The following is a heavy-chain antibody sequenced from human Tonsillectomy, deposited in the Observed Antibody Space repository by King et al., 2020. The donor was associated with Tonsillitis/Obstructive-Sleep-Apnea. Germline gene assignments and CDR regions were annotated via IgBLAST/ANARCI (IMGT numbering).Heavy chain of an antibody. CDR2: IIGDGVTQ. Sequence: VQLLESGGVVVQPGGSLRLSCAASGFTFSDYSMNWVRQAPGKGLEWVSRIIGDGVTQYYAVSGKGRFTISRDNSKNSLYLQMNSLRSEDTALYYCAKGRTFYYYYMDVWGKGTTVTVSS. CDR1: GFTFSDYS. D-gene: IGHD3-16*01. J-gene: IGHJ6*03. CDR3: AKGRTFYYYYMDV. V-gene: IGHV3-43*01.